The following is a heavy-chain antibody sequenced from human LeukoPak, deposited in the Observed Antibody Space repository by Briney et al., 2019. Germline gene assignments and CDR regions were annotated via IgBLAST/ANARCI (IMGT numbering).Heavy chain of an antibody. CDR3: ARESQWTFDY. D-gene: IGHD6-19*01. Sequence: GGSLRLSCAASGFTFSDYYMTWIRQAPGKGLEWVSYISSRGSTIYYADSVKGRFTISRDNAKYSLYLQMNSLSAEDTAVYYCARESQWTFDYWGQGTLVTVSS. CDR2: ISSRGSTI. CDR1: GFTFSDYY. V-gene: IGHV3-11*01. J-gene: IGHJ4*02.